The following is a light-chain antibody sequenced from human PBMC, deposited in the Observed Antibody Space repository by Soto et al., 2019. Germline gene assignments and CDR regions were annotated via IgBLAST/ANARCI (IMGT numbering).Light chain of an antibody. Sequence: DIQMTQSPSTLSASVGDRVTITCRASQSISSWLAWYQQKPGKAPKLLIYAASSLQSGVPSRFSGSGSGTDFTLTNSSLQPEDFATYYCQQSYSTPRTFGGGTKVDIK. J-gene: IGKJ4*01. CDR3: QQSYSTPRT. CDR1: QSISSW. V-gene: IGKV1-39*01. CDR2: AAS.